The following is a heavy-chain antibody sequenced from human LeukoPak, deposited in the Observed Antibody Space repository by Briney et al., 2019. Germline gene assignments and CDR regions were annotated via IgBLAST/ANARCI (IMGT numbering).Heavy chain of an antibody. V-gene: IGHV3-30*18. Sequence: GGSLRLSRAASLFTLTSYGMHRVCQAPRKGLEWVAVISFDGSNKYYAESVKGRFTISRDNYKNTLQLQMNSLSAEDTAVYYCAKIVPGYCYAYWGQGTLVTVSS. J-gene: IGHJ4*02. CDR3: AKIVPGYCYAY. CDR2: ISFDGSNK. D-gene: IGHD1-26*01. CDR1: LFTLTSYG.